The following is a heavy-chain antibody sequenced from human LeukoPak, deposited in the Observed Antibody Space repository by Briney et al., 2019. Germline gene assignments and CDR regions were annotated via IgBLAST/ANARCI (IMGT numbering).Heavy chain of an antibody. J-gene: IGHJ4*02. Sequence: GGSLRLSCAASGFTFSSYSMNWVRQAPGKGLEWVSSISSSSSYIYYADSVKGRFTISRDNSNNTLYLQMYSLRAEDTAIYYCVVGATQGDYWGQGTLVTVSS. CDR3: VVGATQGDY. D-gene: IGHD1-26*01. CDR1: GFTFSSYS. CDR2: ISSSSSYI. V-gene: IGHV3-21*01.